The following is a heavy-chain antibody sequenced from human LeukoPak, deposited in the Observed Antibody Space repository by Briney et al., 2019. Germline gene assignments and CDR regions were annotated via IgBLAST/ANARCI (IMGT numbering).Heavy chain of an antibody. CDR2: ISWDGSTT. J-gene: IGHJ4*02. Sequence: GGSLRLSCAVSGFTFDDYAMHGVRQAPGKGLEWVSLISWDGSTTYYADSVKGRFTISRDNSKNSLYLQMNSLRVEDTALYYCAKDTDTSGYYSGYFDYWGQGTLVNVSS. V-gene: IGHV3-43D*03. CDR1: GFTFDDYA. CDR3: AKDTDTSGYYSGYFDY. D-gene: IGHD3-22*01.